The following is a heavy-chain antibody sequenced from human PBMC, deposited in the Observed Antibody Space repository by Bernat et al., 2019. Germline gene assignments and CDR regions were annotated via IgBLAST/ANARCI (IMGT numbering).Heavy chain of an antibody. Sequence: EVQLVESGGGLVQPGGSLRLSCAASGFTFSSYELNWVRHAPGMGLEWISSISSSGSAIYYADSVKGRFTISRDNAKNSLYLQMNNLRAEDTAVYYCAREGSFDDVDYWGQGTLVTVSS. CDR3: AREGSFDDVDY. CDR1: GFTFSSYE. V-gene: IGHV3-48*03. J-gene: IGHJ4*02. CDR2: ISSSGSAI. D-gene: IGHD2-15*01.